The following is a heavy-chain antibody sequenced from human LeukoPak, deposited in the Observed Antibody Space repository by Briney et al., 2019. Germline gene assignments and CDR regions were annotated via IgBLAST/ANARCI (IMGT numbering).Heavy chain of an antibody. J-gene: IGHJ4*02. Sequence: GASVKVSCKASGYTFSNYYIHWVRQAPGQGLEWMGKINPSDDDITYAQKFQDSVTMTSDTSTSAVYMELSSLRSEDTAVYYCARTLLTGFYMPPGYWGQGSLVTVSS. D-gene: IGHD3-9*01. CDR2: INPSDDDI. CDR1: GYTFSNYY. V-gene: IGHV1-46*01. CDR3: ARTLLTGFYMPPGY.